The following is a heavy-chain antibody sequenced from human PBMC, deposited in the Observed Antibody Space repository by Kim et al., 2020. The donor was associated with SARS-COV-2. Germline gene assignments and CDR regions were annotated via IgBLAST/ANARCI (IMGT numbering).Heavy chain of an antibody. CDR3: ARDRYDDWNDGGGYYRFSGVDV. CDR2: ISYDGSNK. Sequence: GGSLRLSCAASGFTFAPYAMHWVRQAPGKGLEWVAVISYDGSNKYYADSVKGRFTISRDNSKNTLSLQMNSLRAEDTAVYYCARDRYDDWNDGGGYYRFSGVDVWGQGTTVTVSS. CDR1: GFTFAPYA. V-gene: IGHV3-30-3*01. D-gene: IGHD1-1*01. J-gene: IGHJ6*02.